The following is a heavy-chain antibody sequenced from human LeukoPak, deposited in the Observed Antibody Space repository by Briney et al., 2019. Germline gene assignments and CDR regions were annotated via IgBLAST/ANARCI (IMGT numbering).Heavy chain of an antibody. CDR1: GFTFSSYA. CDR2: ISGSGGST. D-gene: IGHD6-19*01. V-gene: IGHV3-23*01. Sequence: AGGSLRLSCAASGFTFSSYAMSWVRQAPGKGLEWVSAISGSGGSTYYADSVKGRLTISRDNSKNTLYLQMNSLRAEDTAVYYCALSLVEGSGWLFDYWGQGTLVTVSS. J-gene: IGHJ4*02. CDR3: ALSLVEGSGWLFDY.